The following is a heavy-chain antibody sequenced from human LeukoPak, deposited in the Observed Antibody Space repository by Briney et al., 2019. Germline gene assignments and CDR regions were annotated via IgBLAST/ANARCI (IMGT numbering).Heavy chain of an antibody. CDR1: GFTFSSYG. J-gene: IGHJ3*02. CDR3: AKDSLGYCSGGSCYPLDI. V-gene: IGHV3-30*18. CDR2: ISYDGSNK. Sequence: GSLRLSCAASGFTFSSYGMHWVRQAPGEGLEWVAVISYDGSNKYYADSVKGRFTISRDNSKNTLYLQMNSLRAEDTAVYYCAKDSLGYCSGGSCYPLDIWGQGTMVTVSS. D-gene: IGHD2-15*01.